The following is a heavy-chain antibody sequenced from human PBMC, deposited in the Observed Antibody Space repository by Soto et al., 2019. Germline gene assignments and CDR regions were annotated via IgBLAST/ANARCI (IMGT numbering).Heavy chain of an antibody. D-gene: IGHD3-10*01. CDR1: GFTFSSYA. CDR3: ARGNYHFDY. J-gene: IGHJ4*02. V-gene: IGHV3-30-3*01. Sequence: QVQLVESGGGVVQPGRSLRLSCAASGFTFSSYAMHWVRQAPGEGLEWVAVISYDGSNKYYADSVKGRFTISRDNSKNTLYLQMNSLRAEDTAVYYCARGNYHFDYWGQGTLVTVSS. CDR2: ISYDGSNK.